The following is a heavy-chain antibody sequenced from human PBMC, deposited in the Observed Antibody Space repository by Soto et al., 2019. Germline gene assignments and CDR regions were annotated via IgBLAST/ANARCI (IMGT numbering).Heavy chain of an antibody. V-gene: IGHV1-46*01. CDR3: ARSGYFDY. CDR2: INPSGAST. Sequence: ASVKVSCKASGYTFTIYDINWVRHATGQGLEWMGRINPSGASTSYAQKFQGRVTMTRDTSTSTVYMELNSLRAEDTAVYYCARSGYFDYWGQGTLVTVS. D-gene: IGHD2-8*02. J-gene: IGHJ4*02. CDR1: GYTFTIYD.